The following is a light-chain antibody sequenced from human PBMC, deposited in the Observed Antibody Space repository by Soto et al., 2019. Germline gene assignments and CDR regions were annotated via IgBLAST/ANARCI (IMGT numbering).Light chain of an antibody. CDR2: KAS. CDR3: QQYHTWWT. J-gene: IGKJ1*01. Sequence: DIQMTQSPSTLSASVGDRVTITCRASQSISSWLAWYQQKQGKAPKILIYKASSLESGAPSRFSGSGSGTEFTLTISSLQPDDFATYYCQQYHTWWTFGQGTKVEI. CDR1: QSISSW. V-gene: IGKV1-5*03.